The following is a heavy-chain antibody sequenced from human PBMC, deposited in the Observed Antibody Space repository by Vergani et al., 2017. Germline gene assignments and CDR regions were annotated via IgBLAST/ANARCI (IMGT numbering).Heavy chain of an antibody. J-gene: IGHJ5*02. D-gene: IGHD2-15*01. CDR3: VRDLDCSPINSYDWFDP. CDR2: ISWNSGMT. CDR1: GFKFGDYA. Sequence: EVQLVESGGGMVQPGRSLRLSCGASGFKFGDYAMHWVRQAPGKGLGWVSGISWNSGMTDYADSVKGRFIISRDNAKKSLSLIMNSLRPEDTALYYCVRDLDCSPINSYDWFDPGGQGTLVTVSS. V-gene: IGHV3-9*01.